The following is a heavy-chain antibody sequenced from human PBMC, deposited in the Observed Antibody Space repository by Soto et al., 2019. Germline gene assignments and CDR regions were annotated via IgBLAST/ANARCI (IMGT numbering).Heavy chain of an antibody. Sequence: QVQLVQSGAEVKKPGSSVKVSCTASGGTFSSYTISWVRQAPGQGLEWMGRIIPILGIANYAQKFQGRVTITADKSTSTAYMELSSLRSEDTAVYYCARDTPIRFGYYGMEVWGQGTTVPVSS. V-gene: IGHV1-69*08. D-gene: IGHD3-10*01. CDR3: ARDTPIRFGYYGMEV. J-gene: IGHJ6*02. CDR1: GGTFSSYT. CDR2: IIPILGIA.